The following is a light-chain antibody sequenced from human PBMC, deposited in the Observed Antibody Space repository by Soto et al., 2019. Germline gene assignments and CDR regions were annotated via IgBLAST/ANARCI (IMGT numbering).Light chain of an antibody. Sequence: QSVLTQAPSVSAAPGQKVTISCSGSSSNIGSNYVSWYQQLPGTAPKLLIYENNKRPSGIPDRFSGSKSGTSATLGITGLQTGDQADYYSGTWNSTDYVFGTGTKVTVL. CDR1: SSNIGSNY. CDR2: ENN. CDR3: GTWNSTDYV. J-gene: IGLJ1*01. V-gene: IGLV1-51*02.